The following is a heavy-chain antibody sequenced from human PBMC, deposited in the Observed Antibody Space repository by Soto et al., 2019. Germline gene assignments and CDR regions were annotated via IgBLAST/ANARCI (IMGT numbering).Heavy chain of an antibody. CDR1: GGSISSVYDC. Sequence: QVPLQESGPILVKPSQTLSLTCTVSGGSISSVYDCWSWIRQSPDKGLEWIGHIYNGGSTYNIPSLPSRVTLSVDTSKNQFPLQLRSVTAADTAVYYCASGRSGDKVDFWGQGTLVTVSS. CDR2: IYNGGST. J-gene: IGHJ4*02. CDR3: ASGRSGDKVDF. V-gene: IGHV4-30-4*01. D-gene: IGHD7-27*01.